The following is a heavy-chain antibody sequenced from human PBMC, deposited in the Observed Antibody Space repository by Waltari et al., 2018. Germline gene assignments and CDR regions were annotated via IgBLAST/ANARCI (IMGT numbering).Heavy chain of an antibody. Sequence: QVQLVESGGGVVQPGRSLRLSCAASGFTFSSYAMHWVRQAPGKGLEWVAVISYDGSNKYYAGSVEGRFTISKDNSRNTLYLQMNSLRAEDTAVYYCARTGRYWVISGYFDYWGQGTLVTVSS. D-gene: IGHD2-15*01. CDR3: ARTGRYWVISGYFDY. J-gene: IGHJ4*02. CDR2: ISYDGSNK. V-gene: IGHV3-30-3*01. CDR1: GFTFSSYA.